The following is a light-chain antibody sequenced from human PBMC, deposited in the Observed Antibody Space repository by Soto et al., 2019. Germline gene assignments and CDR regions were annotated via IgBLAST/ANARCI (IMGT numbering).Light chain of an antibody. J-gene: IGLJ3*02. V-gene: IGLV2-14*01. Sequence: QSVLTQPASVSGSPGQSITISCTGASSDIGGYNYVSWYQQHPGKAPKLMIYEVNSRPSGVSNRFSGSKSGNTASLTISGLQAEDEADYYCSSYTSSSTLVFGGGTKVTVL. CDR3: SSYTSSSTLV. CDR1: SSDIGGYNY. CDR2: EVN.